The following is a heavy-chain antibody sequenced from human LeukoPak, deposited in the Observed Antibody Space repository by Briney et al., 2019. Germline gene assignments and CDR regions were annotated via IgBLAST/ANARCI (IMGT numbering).Heavy chain of an antibody. D-gene: IGHD3-9*01. CDR1: GGSFSGYY. V-gene: IGHV4-34*01. CDR2: INHSGST. J-gene: IGHJ4*02. CDR3: ARAPYYDILIVRLSRGPFDY. Sequence: SETLSLTCAVYGGSFSGYYWSWIRQPPGKGLEWIGEINHSGSTNYNPSLKSRVTISVDTSKNQFSLKLSSVTAADTAVYYCARAPYYDILIVRLSRGPFDYWGQGTLVTVSS.